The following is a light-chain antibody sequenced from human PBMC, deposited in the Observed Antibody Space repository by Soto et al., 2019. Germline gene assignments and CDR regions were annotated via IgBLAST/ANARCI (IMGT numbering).Light chain of an antibody. J-gene: IGLJ1*01. CDR2: EVS. CDR3: NSYTSSNTYV. V-gene: IGLV2-14*01. Sequence: QSVLTQPASVSGSPGHAITISCSGSSSDVGAHNFVSWYQHHPGKAPKLMIYEVSNRPSGVSNRFSGSKSGNTASLTISGLQAEDEADYYCNSYTSSNTYVFGSGTKVTVL. CDR1: SSDVGAHNF.